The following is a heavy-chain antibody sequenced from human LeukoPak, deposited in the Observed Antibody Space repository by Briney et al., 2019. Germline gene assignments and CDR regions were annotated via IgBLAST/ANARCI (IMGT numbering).Heavy chain of an antibody. CDR1: GFSFRNYV. CDR2: IGTSGGDI. D-gene: IGHD7-27*01. Sequence: PGGSLRLSCAASGFSFRNYVMMWVRQAPGKGLEWVSFIGTSGGDIDYADSAKGRFSISRDNAKNTLSLQMNSLRVDDTAVYYCARDPNWGSGYWGQGTLVTVSS. J-gene: IGHJ4*02. V-gene: IGHV3-23*01. CDR3: ARDPNWGSGY.